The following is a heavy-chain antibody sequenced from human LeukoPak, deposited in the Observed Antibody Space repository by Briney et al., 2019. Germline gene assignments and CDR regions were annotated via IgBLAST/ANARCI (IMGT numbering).Heavy chain of an antibody. V-gene: IGHV4-59*11. D-gene: IGHD3-22*01. CDR3: ARGSYDSTLI. Sequence: SETLSLTCTVSGGSISSHYGSWIRQPPGKGLEWIGYIYYSGSTNYNPSLKSRVTMSVDTSKNHFSLKLSSVTAADTAVYYCARGSYDSTLIWGQGTLVTVSS. CDR2: IYYSGST. J-gene: IGHJ4*02. CDR1: GGSISSHY.